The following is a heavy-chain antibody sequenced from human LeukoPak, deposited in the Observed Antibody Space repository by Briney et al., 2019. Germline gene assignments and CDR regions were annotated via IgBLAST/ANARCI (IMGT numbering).Heavy chain of an antibody. CDR2: INPNSGGT. D-gene: IGHD3-22*01. CDR3: ARGREYYYYDSSGSIDP. CDR1: GYTFTGYY. V-gene: IGHV1-2*02. J-gene: IGHJ5*02. Sequence: ASVKVSCKASGYTFTGYYMHWVRQAPGQGLEWMGWINPNSGGTNYAQKFQGRVTMTRDTSIGTAYMELSRLRSDDTAVYYCARGREYYYYDSSGSIDPWGQGTLVTVSS.